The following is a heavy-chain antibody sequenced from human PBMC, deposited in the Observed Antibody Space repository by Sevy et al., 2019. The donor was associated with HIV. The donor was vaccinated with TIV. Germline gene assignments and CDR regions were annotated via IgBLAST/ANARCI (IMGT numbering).Heavy chain of an antibody. CDR1: GGSMNSFY. V-gene: IGHV4-59*01. D-gene: IGHD6-13*01. Sequence: SETLSLTCSVSGGSMNSFYWNWIRQSPGKGLEWIGYIYYNGNRESKSSLKSRLTISIDTSKNQFSLRLTSVTAADTAVYYCARGGPNQQQLDYFDYWGRGTLVTVSS. J-gene: IGHJ4*02. CDR3: ARGGPNQQQLDYFDY. CDR2: IYYNGNR.